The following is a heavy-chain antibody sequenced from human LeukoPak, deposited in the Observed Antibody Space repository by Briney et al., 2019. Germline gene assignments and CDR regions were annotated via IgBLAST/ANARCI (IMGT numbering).Heavy chain of an antibody. J-gene: IGHJ4*02. V-gene: IGHV1-18*01. CDR1: GYTLTSYG. D-gene: IGHD2-2*01. CDR3: AREAYCSSTSCYPGDY. Sequence: GASVKVSCKASGYTLTSYGIGWVRQAPGQGLEWMGWISAYNGNTNYAQKLQGRVTMTTDTSTSTAYMELRSLRSDDTAVYYCAREAYCSSTSCYPGDYWGQGTLVTVSS. CDR2: ISAYNGNT.